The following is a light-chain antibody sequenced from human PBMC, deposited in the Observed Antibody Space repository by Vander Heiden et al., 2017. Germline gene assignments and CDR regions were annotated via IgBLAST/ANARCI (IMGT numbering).Light chain of an antibody. J-gene: IGKJ3*01. CDR2: AAS. Sequence: DIQMTQSPSSLSASVGDRVTITCRASQSISSYLNWYQQKPGKAPKLLIYAASSLQSGVPSRFCGSGSGTDLTLTISSLQPEDFATYYCQQSDSTLFTFGHGTKVDIK. CDR1: QSISSY. CDR3: QQSDSTLFT. V-gene: IGKV1-39*01.